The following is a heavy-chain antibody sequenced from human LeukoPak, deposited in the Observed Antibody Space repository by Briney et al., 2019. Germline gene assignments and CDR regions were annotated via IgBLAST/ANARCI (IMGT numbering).Heavy chain of an antibody. Sequence: GGSLRLSCAASGFTLSNDAMHWVRQAPGKGLEWVAFKRHDGSNIYYADSVKGRFTISRDNSKNTLYLQMNSLIAEDTAVYYCAKTGFQWGYYFYYMDVWGKGTTVTVSS. CDR3: AKTGFQWGYYFYYMDV. J-gene: IGHJ6*03. D-gene: IGHD1-14*01. V-gene: IGHV3-30*02. CDR2: KRHDGSNI. CDR1: GFTLSNDA.